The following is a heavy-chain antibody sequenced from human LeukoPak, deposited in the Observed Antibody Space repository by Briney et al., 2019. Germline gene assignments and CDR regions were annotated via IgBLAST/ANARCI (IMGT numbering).Heavy chain of an antibody. CDR3: ARRQLGLRGESPFDI. CDR1: GFTFSNHA. J-gene: IGHJ3*02. Sequence: GGSLRLSCAASGFTFSNHAMHWVRQTPGKGLEWVAVISYDTINKFYADSVKGRFTVSRDNPKNTLYLQMDSLRDEDTAVYYCARRQLGLRGESPFDIWGQGTMVTVSS. D-gene: IGHD7-27*01. V-gene: IGHV3-30*01. CDR2: ISYDTINK.